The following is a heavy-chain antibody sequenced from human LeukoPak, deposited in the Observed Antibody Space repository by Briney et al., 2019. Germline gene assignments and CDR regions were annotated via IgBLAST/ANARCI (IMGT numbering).Heavy chain of an antibody. CDR1: GYIFTNHG. V-gene: IGHV1-18*01. D-gene: IGHD6-19*01. J-gene: IGHJ4*02. CDR3: ARDPSNTSGWSPYFDF. CDR2: ISCYNGDT. Sequence: ASVKVSCKASGYIFTNHGIAWVRQAPGQGLEWMGWISCYNGDTRYAQKLQGRVTMSTDTSTTTAYMELTSLRSDDTAVYYCARDPSNTSGWSPYFDFWGQGTLVTVSS.